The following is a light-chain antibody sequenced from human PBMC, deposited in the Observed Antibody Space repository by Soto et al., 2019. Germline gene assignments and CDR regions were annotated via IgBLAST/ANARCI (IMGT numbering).Light chain of an antibody. CDR1: SGDVGGYNF. Sequence: QSALTQPASVSGSPGQSITISCTGTSGDVGGYNFVSWYQQHPGKVPKLMIFDVNRRPSGVSDRFSGSKSGNTASLTISGIQAEDEGDYYCCSYTSSSTHVFGSGTKVTVL. J-gene: IGLJ1*01. CDR3: CSYTSSSTHV. V-gene: IGLV2-14*03. CDR2: DVN.